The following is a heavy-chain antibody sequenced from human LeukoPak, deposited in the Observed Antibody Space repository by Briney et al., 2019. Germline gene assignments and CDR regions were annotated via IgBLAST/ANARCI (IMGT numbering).Heavy chain of an antibody. J-gene: IGHJ3*02. CDR1: EFTFSRYW. V-gene: IGHV3-7*01. CDR3: ARSSNAFDI. CDR2: INQDGSED. Sequence: GGSLRLSCAVSEFTFSRYWMSWVRQAPGKGLEWVANINQDGSEDAYVDSVKGRFTISRDNAKNSLYLQMNSLRAEDTAVYYCARSSNAFDIWGQGTMVTVSS.